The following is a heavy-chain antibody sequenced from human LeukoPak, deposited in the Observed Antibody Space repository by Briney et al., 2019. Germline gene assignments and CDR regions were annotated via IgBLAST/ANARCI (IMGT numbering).Heavy chain of an antibody. Sequence: GESLKISCKGSGYSFTSYWIGWVRQMPGKGLEWVSSISSSSSYIYYADSVKGRFTISRDNAKNSLYLQMNSLRAEDTAVYYCARIGYSYGIDYWGQGTLVTVSS. J-gene: IGHJ4*02. CDR2: ISSSSSYI. V-gene: IGHV3-21*01. CDR3: ARIGYSYGIDY. CDR1: GYSFTSYW. D-gene: IGHD5-18*01.